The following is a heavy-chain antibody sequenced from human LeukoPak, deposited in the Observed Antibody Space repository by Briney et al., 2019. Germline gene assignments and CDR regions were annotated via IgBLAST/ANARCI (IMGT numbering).Heavy chain of an antibody. V-gene: IGHV4-59*01. Sequence: SETLPLTCTVSGGSISSYYWSWIRQPPGKGLEWIGYIYYSGSTNYNPSLKSRVTISVDTSKNQFSLKLSSVTAADTAVYYCARVGGDYYGMDVWGQGTTVTVSS. J-gene: IGHJ6*02. CDR1: GGSISSYY. CDR3: ARVGGDYYGMDV. D-gene: IGHD2-21*01. CDR2: IYYSGST.